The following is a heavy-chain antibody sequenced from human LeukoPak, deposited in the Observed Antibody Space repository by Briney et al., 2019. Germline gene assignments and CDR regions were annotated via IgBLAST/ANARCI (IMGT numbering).Heavy chain of an antibody. Sequence: ASVEVSCKASGYTFTDYHMHWVRQAPGQGLEWMGWINPNTGGTNYAQSFQGRVTMTRGTSISTSYMELSSLFSDDTALYYCARGGHGHTQNDYWGQGTLVTVSS. CDR2: INPNTGGT. D-gene: IGHD5-24*01. V-gene: IGHV1-2*02. CDR3: ARGGHGHTQNDY. CDR1: GYTFTDYH. J-gene: IGHJ4*02.